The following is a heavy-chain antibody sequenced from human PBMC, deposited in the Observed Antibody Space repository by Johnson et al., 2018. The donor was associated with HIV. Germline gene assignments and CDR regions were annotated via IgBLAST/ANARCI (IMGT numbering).Heavy chain of an antibody. CDR1: GFTFSSYG. CDR3: AKDPIELQGAFDI. J-gene: IGHJ3*02. D-gene: IGHD1-26*01. V-gene: IGHV3-30*02. Sequence: QVQLVESGGGVVQPGGSLRLSCAASGFTFSSYGMHWVRQAPGKGLEWVAFIRYDGSNKYYADSVKGRFTISRDNSKNTLYLQMNSLRAEDTAVYYCAKDPIELQGAFDIWGQGTMVTVSS. CDR2: IRYDGSNK.